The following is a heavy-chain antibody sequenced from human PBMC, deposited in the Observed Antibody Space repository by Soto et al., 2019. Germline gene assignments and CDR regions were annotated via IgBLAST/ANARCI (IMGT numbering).Heavy chain of an antibody. Sequence: GGSLRLSCAVSGITVSSYYMSWVRQAAGKGLEWVSVIYAGTITYYADSVKGRFTIYRDNSKNTLNLEMNSLRVEDTAVYYCARIPYDNSGTIFDYWGQGTLVTVSS. D-gene: IGHD3-22*01. CDR1: GITVSSYY. CDR3: ARIPYDNSGTIFDY. CDR2: IYAGTIT. V-gene: IGHV3-53*01. J-gene: IGHJ4*02.